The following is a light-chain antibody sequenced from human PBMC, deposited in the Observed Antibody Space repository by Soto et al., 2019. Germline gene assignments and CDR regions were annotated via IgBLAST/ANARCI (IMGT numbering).Light chain of an antibody. J-gene: IGKJ1*01. CDR3: QQYGSSPRT. CDR2: DAF. CDR1: QSVSCY. V-gene: IGKV3-11*01. Sequence: EIMLSQSPGTLSLSPGDRATLSCWASQSVSCYLAWYQQNLGQPPRLLIYDAFNRAAGIPARFSGSGSGTDFTLTISSLEPEDFAVYYCQQYGSSPRTFGQGTKV.